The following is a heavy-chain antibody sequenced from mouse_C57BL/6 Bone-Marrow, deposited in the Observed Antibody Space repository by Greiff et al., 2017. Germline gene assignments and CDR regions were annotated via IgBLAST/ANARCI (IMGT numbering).Heavy chain of an antibody. CDR1: GYTFTSYT. Sequence: QVQLQQSGAELARPGASVKMSCKASGYTFTSYTMHWVKQRPGQGLEWIGYINPSSGYTKYNQKFKDKATLTADKSSSTAYMQLSSLTSEDSAVYYGARDGPYYYGSSYGYFDYWGQGTTLTVSS. D-gene: IGHD1-1*01. CDR3: ARDGPYYYGSSYGYFDY. V-gene: IGHV1-4*01. CDR2: INPSSGYT. J-gene: IGHJ2*01.